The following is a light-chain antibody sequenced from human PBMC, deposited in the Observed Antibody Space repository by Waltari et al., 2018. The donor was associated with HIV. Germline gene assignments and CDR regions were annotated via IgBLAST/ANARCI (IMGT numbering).Light chain of an antibody. V-gene: IGLV1-51*02. J-gene: IGLJ3*02. CDR2: ENE. Sequence: QSMLTQPPSVSAAPGQKVTISCSGSRSNIGVDSVSWFLQLPGAAPKPLIYENEKRSAGIPDRFSGSKSGTSATLAITGLQTGDEAVYYCGAWDTYLQTLVFGGGTKLAVL. CDR1: RSNIGVDS. CDR3: GAWDTYLQTLV.